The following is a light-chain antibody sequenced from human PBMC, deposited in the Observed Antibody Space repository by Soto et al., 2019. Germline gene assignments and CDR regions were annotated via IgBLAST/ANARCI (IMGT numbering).Light chain of an antibody. V-gene: IGKV3-15*01. CDR2: DAT. CDR3: QQYHDWPLT. J-gene: IGKJ5*01. CDR1: QNLITN. Sequence: VMQPSPGTLSVSNRGRATLYCRASQNLITNLAWYQQKPGQAPRLLIHDATTRATGIPARFSGSGSGTEFTLTISSLQSEDFAVYYCQQYHDWPLTFGQVTRLEV.